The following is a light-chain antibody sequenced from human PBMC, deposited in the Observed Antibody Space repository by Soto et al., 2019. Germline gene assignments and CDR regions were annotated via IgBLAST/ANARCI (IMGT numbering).Light chain of an antibody. Sequence: DIQMTQSPSTLSASVGDRVTITCRASQSSSSWLAWYQQKPGKAPKLLIYDASSLESGVPSRFSGSGSGTEFTLTISSLQPDDFATYYCQQYNIYSPGAPWAFGQGTKVEIK. CDR3: QQYNIYSPGAPWA. CDR1: QSSSSW. V-gene: IGKV1-5*01. CDR2: DAS. J-gene: IGKJ1*01.